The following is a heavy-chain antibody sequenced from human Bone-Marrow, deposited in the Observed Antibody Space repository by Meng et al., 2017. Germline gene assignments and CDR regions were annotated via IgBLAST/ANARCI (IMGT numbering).Heavy chain of an antibody. J-gene: IGHJ4*02. CDR3: ARGRRIVGATFRLFDY. CDR1: GGSLSGYY. CDR2: INHSGSS. Sequence: QGQVQPWGPCMLKPSETLSPTCAVSGGSLSGYYWTWIRQHPGKGLEWIGEINHSGSSNYNPSLKSRVTLSADTPERQFSLKLSSVTAADTAVYYCARGRRIVGATFRLFDYWGQGTLVTVSS. V-gene: IGHV4-34*01. D-gene: IGHD1-26*01.